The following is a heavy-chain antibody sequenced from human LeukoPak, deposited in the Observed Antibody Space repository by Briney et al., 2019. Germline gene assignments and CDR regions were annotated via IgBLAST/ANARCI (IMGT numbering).Heavy chain of an antibody. CDR3: ARAGGYCSSTSCEFDY. Sequence: SETLSLTCTVSGGSISSYYWSWIRLPPGKGLEWIGYSYYSGSTNYNPSLKSRVTISIDTSKNQFSLKLNSVTAADTAVYYCARAGGYCSSTSCEFDYWGQGTLVTVSS. V-gene: IGHV4-59*01. J-gene: IGHJ4*02. CDR1: GGSISSYY. CDR2: SYYSGST. D-gene: IGHD2-2*01.